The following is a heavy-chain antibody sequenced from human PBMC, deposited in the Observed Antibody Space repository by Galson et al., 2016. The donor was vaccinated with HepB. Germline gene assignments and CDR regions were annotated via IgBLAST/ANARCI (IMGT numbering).Heavy chain of an antibody. D-gene: IGHD6-13*01. J-gene: IGHJ4*01. CDR2: ISYDGSNK. CDR1: GFTFSSYA. CDR3: ARPGSSSAGTYY. Sequence: SLRLSCAASGFTFSSYAMHWVRQAPGKGLEWVAGISYDGSNKYYADSVKGRFTISRDNSKNTLDLQMNSLRAEDTAVYYCARPGSSSAGTYYWGHGALVTVSS. V-gene: IGHV3-30*04.